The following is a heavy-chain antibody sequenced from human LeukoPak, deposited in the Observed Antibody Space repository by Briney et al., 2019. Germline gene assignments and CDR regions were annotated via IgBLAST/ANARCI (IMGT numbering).Heavy chain of an antibody. D-gene: IGHD1-1*01. CDR3: AKHNIDY. V-gene: IGHV3-74*03. CDR2: INSDGSAT. Sequence: GGSLRLSCAASGFTFTNYWMHWVRQAPGKGLVWASYINSDGSATKYADSVKGRFTISRDNAMNTLYLQMNSLRAEDTAVYYCAKHNIDYWGQGTLVTVSS. J-gene: IGHJ4*02. CDR1: GFTFTNYW.